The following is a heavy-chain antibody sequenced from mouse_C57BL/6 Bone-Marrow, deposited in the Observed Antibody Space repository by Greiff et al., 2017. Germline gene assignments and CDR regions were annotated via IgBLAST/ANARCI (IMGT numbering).Heavy chain of an antibody. CDR3: ARLEGYFDY. CDR2: IYPSDSET. Sequence: QVQLQQPEAELVRPGSSVKLSGKATGYTFTSYWMDWVKQRPGQGLEWIGNIYPSDSETHYNQKFKDKATLTVDKSSSTAYMQLISLTSEDSSVYYCARLEGYFDYWGQCTTLTVSS. V-gene: IGHV1-61*01. J-gene: IGHJ2*01. CDR1: GYTFTSYW.